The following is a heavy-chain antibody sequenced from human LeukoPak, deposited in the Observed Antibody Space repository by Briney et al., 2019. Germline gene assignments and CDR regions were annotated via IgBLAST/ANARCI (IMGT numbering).Heavy chain of an antibody. J-gene: IGHJ6*02. CDR2: IRGSGET. D-gene: IGHD6-19*01. Sequence: PGGSLRLSCAVSGFSVSNYYMNWVRQAPGKGLEWVSLIRGSGETFYADSVKGRFTISRDDSKNTVYLQMNSLRVEDTAVYFCAKGYSSGWYHYYYGMDVWGQGTTVTVSS. CDR3: AKGYSSGWYHYYYGMDV. CDR1: GFSVSNYY. V-gene: IGHV3-66*02.